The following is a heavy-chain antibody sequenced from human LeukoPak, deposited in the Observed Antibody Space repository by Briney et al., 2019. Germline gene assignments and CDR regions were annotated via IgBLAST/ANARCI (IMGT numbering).Heavy chain of an antibody. Sequence: GGSLRLSCAASGFTFSSYGMHWVRQAPGKGLEWVAFIRYDGSNKYYADSVKGRFTISRDNSKNTLYLQMNSLRAEDTAVYYCAKDSKYSSSWYEVRYYCYGMDVWGQGTTVTVSS. J-gene: IGHJ6*02. CDR2: IRYDGSNK. CDR1: GFTFSSYG. D-gene: IGHD6-13*01. CDR3: AKDSKYSSSWYEVRYYCYGMDV. V-gene: IGHV3-30*02.